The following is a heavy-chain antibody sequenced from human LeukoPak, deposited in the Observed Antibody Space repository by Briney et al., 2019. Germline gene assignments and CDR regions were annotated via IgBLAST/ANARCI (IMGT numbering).Heavy chain of an antibody. Sequence: ASVKVSCKASGYTFTSYAMHWVRQAPGQRLEWMGWINAGNGNTKYSQKSQGRVTITRDTSASTAYMELSGLRSEDTAVYYCARTGGYYRVFDYWGQGTLVTVSS. V-gene: IGHV1-3*01. D-gene: IGHD3-3*01. CDR1: GYTFTSYA. CDR2: INAGNGNT. J-gene: IGHJ4*02. CDR3: ARTGGYYRVFDY.